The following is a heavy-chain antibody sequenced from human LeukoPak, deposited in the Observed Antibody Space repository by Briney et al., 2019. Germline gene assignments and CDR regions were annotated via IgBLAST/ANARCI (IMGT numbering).Heavy chain of an antibody. J-gene: IGHJ4*02. D-gene: IGHD4-23*01. CDR1: GFTFSSYS. V-gene: IGHV3-48*04. Sequence: GGSLRLSCAASGFTFSSYSMNWVRQAPGKGLEWVSYISSSSSTIYYADSVKGRFTISRDNAKNSLYLQMNSLRAEDTAVYYCARDGFKGRSRRDTRTVVTPETFDYWGQGTLVTVSS. CDR3: ARDGFKGRSRRDTRTVVTPETFDY. CDR2: ISSSSSTI.